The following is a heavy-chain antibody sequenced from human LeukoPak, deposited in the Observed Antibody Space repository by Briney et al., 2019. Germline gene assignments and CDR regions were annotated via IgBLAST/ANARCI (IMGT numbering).Heavy chain of an antibody. CDR1: GFTFSDYS. CDR3: ARDVGGSVDC. CDR2: ISGGGTTI. V-gene: IGHV3-11*01. D-gene: IGHD5-12*01. J-gene: IGHJ4*02. Sequence: GGSLRLSCAVSGFTFSDYSMSWIRQAPGKGLEWVSYISGGGTTIYYADSVKGRFTISRDDAKNSLYLQMNSLRAEDTAVYYCARDVGGSVDCWGQGTLVTVSS.